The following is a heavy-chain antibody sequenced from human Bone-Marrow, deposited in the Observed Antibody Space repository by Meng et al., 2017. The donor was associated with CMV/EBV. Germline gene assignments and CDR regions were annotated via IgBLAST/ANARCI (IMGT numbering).Heavy chain of an antibody. V-gene: IGHV1-2*02. CDR1: GYTFTGYY. CDR2: INPNSGGT. J-gene: IGHJ5*02. Sequence: QGRVVQSGGGVKKPGASVKVSCKASGYTFTGYYMHWVRQAPGQGLEWMGWINPNSGGTNYAQKFQGRVTMTRDTSISTAYMELSRLRSDDTAVYYCAREGGSIGGWFDPWGQGTLVTVSS. CDR3: AREGGSIGGWFDP. D-gene: IGHD3-16*01.